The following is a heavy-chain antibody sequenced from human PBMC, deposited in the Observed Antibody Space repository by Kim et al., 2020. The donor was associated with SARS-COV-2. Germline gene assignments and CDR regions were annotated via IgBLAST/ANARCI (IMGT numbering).Heavy chain of an antibody. CDR3: AADIVVVPAATNDQFDY. Sequence: SVKVSCKASGGTFSSYAISWVRQAPGQGLEWMGGIIPIFGTANYAQKFQGRVTITADESTSTAYMELSSLRSEDTAVYYCAADIVVVPAATNDQFDYWGQGTLVTVSS. D-gene: IGHD2-2*01. J-gene: IGHJ4*02. CDR1: GGTFSSYA. CDR2: IIPIFGTA. V-gene: IGHV1-69*13.